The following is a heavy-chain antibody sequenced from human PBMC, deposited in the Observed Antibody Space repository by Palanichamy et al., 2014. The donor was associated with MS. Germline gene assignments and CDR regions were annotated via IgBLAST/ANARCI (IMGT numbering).Heavy chain of an antibody. Sequence: QVQLQESGPGLVRPSETLSLTCSVSGASISSYYWTWIRQPPGKGLEWIGYTYYSGSTTYNPSLESRVTMSVDTANNQFSLQLTSVTAADTTIYYCARVFRGAYGSSPPSSYNWNNDYFYYYMDVWGKGTTVTVSS. V-gene: IGHV4-59*01. CDR2: TYYSGST. CDR1: GASISSYY. D-gene: IGHD1-1*01. J-gene: IGHJ6*03. CDR3: ARVFRGAYGSSPPSSYNWNNDYFYYYMDV.